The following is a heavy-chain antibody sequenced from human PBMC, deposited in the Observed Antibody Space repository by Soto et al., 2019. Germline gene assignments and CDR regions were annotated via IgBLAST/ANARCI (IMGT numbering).Heavy chain of an antibody. Sequence: TSETLSLTCTVSGGSISSYYWSWIRQPPGKGLEWIGYIYYSGSTNYNPSLKSRVTISVDTSKNQFSLKLSSVTAADTAVYYCTRPKNELRFYSYNGIDVWGQGTTVTVSS. CDR1: GGSISSYY. J-gene: IGHJ6*02. CDR2: IYYSGST. CDR3: TRPKNELRFYSYNGIDV. V-gene: IGHV4-59*08. D-gene: IGHD5-12*01.